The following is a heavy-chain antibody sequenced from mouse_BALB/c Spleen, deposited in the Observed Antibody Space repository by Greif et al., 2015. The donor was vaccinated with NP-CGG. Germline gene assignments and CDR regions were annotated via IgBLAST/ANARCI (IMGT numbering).Heavy chain of an antibody. CDR3: ARSLHYYGSSYVWYFDV. CDR1: GFSLTSYG. V-gene: IGHV2-9*02. D-gene: IGHD1-1*01. CDR2: IWAGGST. J-gene: IGHJ1*01. Sequence: VHLVESGPGLVAPSQSLSITCTVSGFSLTSYGVHWVRQPPGKGLEWLGVIWAGGSTNYNSALTSRLSISKDNSKSQVFLKMNSLQTDDTAMYYCARSLHYYGSSYVWYFDVWGAGTTVTVSS.